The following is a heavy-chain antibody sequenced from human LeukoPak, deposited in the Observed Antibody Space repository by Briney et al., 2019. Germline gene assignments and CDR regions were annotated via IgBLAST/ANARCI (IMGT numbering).Heavy chain of an antibody. V-gene: IGHV4-31*03. J-gene: IGHJ5*02. CDR3: ANYPLRPWHTNNWFDP. Sequence: PSETLSLTCTVSGGSISSGGYYWSWIRQHPGKGLEWIGYIYHSGSTYYNPSLKSRVNISVDRSKNQFSLNLNSVTAADTAVYYCANYPLRPWHTNNWFDPWGQGTLVTVSS. CDR2: IYHSGST. CDR1: GGSISSGGYY. D-gene: IGHD1-7*01.